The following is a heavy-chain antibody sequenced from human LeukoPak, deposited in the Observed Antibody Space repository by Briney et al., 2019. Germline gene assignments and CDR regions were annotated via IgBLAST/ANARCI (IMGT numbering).Heavy chain of an antibody. D-gene: IGHD3-9*01. J-gene: IGHJ6*02. CDR2: INHSGST. CDR3: ARVYGILTGYYTNYYYYYGMDV. V-gene: IGHV4-34*01. CDR1: GGSFSGYY. Sequence: SETLSLTCAVYGGSFSGYYWSWIRQPPGKGLEWIGEINHSGSTNYNPSLKSRVTISVDTSKNQFSLKLNSVTAADTAVYYCARVYGILTGYYTNYYYYYGMDVWGQGTTVTVSS.